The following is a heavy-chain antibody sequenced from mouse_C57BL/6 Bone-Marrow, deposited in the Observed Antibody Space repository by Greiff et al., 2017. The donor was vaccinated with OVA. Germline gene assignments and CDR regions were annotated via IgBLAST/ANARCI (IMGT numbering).Heavy chain of an antibody. D-gene: IGHD2-4*01. CDR2: INPNYGTT. CDR3: ARRDDYDYYAMDY. V-gene: IGHV1-39*01. CDR1: GYSFTDYN. J-gene: IGHJ4*01. Sequence: VQLKQSGPELVKPGASVKISCKASGYSFTDYNMNWVKQSHGNSLEWIGVINPNYGTTSYNQKFKGKATLTVDQSSSTAYMQRNSLTSEDSAVYYCARRDDYDYYAMDYWGQGTSVTVSS.